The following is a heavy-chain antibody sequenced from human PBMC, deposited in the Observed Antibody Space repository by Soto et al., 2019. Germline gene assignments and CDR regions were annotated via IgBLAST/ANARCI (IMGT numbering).Heavy chain of an antibody. CDR3: ATRTGPAEDY. D-gene: IGHD2-2*01. CDR2: ISSDGNT. J-gene: IGHJ4*03. V-gene: IGHV3-23*01. CDR1: GFTVGSYA. Sequence: GGSLRLSCAASGFTVGSYAMSWVRQAPGKGLEWVSGISSDGNTYYADSVKGRFTISRDSSKATLFLQMNRLRVDDTAIYYCATRTGPAEDYWGRGTLVTVSS.